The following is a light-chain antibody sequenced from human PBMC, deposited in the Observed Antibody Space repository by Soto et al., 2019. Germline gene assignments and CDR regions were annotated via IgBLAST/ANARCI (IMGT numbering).Light chain of an antibody. CDR3: SSYTSSSSYV. J-gene: IGLJ1*01. V-gene: IGLV2-14*01. CDR2: DVS. CDR1: SSDVGTYNS. Sequence: QSVLTQPASVSGSPGQSITISCTGTSSDVGTYNSVSWYQQYPGKAPKLMIHDVSNRPSGVSNRFSGPKSGNTASLTISGLQAEDEADYYCSSYTSSSSYVFGSGTRSPS.